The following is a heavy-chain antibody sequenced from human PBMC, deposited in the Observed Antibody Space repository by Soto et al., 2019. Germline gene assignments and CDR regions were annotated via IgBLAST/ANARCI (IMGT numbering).Heavy chain of an antibody. D-gene: IGHD3-3*01. V-gene: IGHV4-30-4*01. J-gene: IGHJ5*02. CDR3: ARRFGFPVGPPGTWFDP. CDR2: IYYSGST. CDR1: GGSISGGDYY. Sequence: PSQTLCLTCTVAGGSISGGDYYWSWIRQPPGKGLEWIGYIYYSGSTYYNPSLKSRVTISVDTSKNQFSLKLSSVTAADTAVYYCARRFGFPVGPPGTWFDPWGQGTLVTVSS.